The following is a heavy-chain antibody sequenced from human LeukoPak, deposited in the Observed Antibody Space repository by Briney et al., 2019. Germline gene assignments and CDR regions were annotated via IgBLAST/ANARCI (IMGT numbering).Heavy chain of an antibody. J-gene: IGHJ2*01. CDR3: ARTPGSSDYRGYQYWYFDL. V-gene: IGHV5-51*01. CDR1: GYSFTSYW. D-gene: IGHD3-16*01. Sequence: GESLKISCKGSGYSFTSYWVTWVRQMPGKGLEWMGLIYPGNSDTRYSPSFQGQVTISADNSITTAYLQWSSLKASDTAMYYCARTPGSSDYRGYQYWYFDLWGRGTLVTVSS. CDR2: IYPGNSDT.